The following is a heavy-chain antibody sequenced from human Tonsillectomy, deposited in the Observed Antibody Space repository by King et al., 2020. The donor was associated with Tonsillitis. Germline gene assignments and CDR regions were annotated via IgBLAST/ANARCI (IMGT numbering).Heavy chain of an antibody. CDR2: ISTSGSSI. CDR1: GFTFSDYY. CDR3: ARGRYFDWFDY. Sequence: QLVQSGGGLVKPGGSLRLSCAASGFTFSDYYMTWIRQAPGKGLEWVSYISTSGSSIYYADSVTGRFTISRDNAKNSLYLQMNSLRAEDTAVYYCARGRYFDWFDYWGQGTLVTVSS. J-gene: IGHJ4*02. D-gene: IGHD3-9*01. V-gene: IGHV3-11*01.